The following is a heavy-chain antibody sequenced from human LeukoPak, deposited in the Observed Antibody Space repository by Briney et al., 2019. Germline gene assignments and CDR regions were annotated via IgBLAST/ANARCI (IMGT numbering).Heavy chain of an antibody. J-gene: IGHJ6*03. CDR3: ARAEAAGVTMDV. V-gene: IGHV3-48*03. D-gene: IGHD6-13*01. CDR2: ISSSGYTI. CDR1: GFTFSAYE. Sequence: RPGGSLRLSCAASGFTFSAYEMNWVRQAPGKGLEWVSYISSSGYTISYADSVKGRFTISRDNAKKSVFLQMNSLRAEDTAVYYCARAEAAGVTMDVWGKGTTVTVSS.